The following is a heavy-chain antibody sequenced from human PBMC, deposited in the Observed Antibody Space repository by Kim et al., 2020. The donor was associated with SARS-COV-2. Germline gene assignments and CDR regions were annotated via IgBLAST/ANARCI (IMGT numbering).Heavy chain of an antibody. CDR2: ISYDGSNK. J-gene: IGHJ6*03. Sequence: GGSLRLSCAASGFTFSSYGMHWVRQAPGKGLEWVAVISYDGSNKYYADSVKGRFTISRDNSKNTLYLQMNSLRAEDTAVYYCAKGLRYYYYYMDVWGKGT. CDR3: AKGLRYYYYYMDV. D-gene: IGHD4-17*01. CDR1: GFTFSSYG. V-gene: IGHV3-30*18.